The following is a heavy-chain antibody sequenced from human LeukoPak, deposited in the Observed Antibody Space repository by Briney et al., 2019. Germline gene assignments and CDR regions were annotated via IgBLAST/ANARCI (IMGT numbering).Heavy chain of an antibody. V-gene: IGHV3-30*02. CDR2: IRYDGSDT. Sequence: PGGPLRLSCAASGFSLTRSSMHWARQAPGKGLEWVAFIRYDGSDTNYADSVKGRFIISRDTVKNTLYLQMNSLGPEDTAVYYCARPPGDYWGQGTLVTVSS. J-gene: IGHJ4*02. CDR3: ARPPGDY. CDR1: GFSLTRSS.